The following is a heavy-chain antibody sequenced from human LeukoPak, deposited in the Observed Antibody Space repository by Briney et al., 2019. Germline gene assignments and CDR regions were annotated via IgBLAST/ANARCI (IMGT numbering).Heavy chain of an antibody. D-gene: IGHD5-18*01. CDR2: INTDGSST. V-gene: IGHV3-74*01. CDR3: ATGSGLWSPDY. CDR1: GFTLSSYE. Sequence: GGSLRLSCAASGFTLSSYEMNWVRQAPGKGLGWVSRINTDGSSTSYADSVKGRFTISRDNAKNRLYVQMNSLRAEDTAVYYCATGSGLWSPDYWGQGTLVTVSS. J-gene: IGHJ4*02.